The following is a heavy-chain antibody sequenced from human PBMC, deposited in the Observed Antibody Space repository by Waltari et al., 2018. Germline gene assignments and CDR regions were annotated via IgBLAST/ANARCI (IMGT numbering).Heavy chain of an antibody. Sequence: EVXVVASGGGLVQPGGSLRXPCAASGFTFXRYWMGGVRQAPGKGRECVANIKHDGSEKYXGDSVKGRXPIPXDNXKNSLXLXMNSLRAXXXAVYXGARGAARPGXGDDFDYXGQGTLVTVXS. D-gene: IGHD6-6*01. V-gene: IGHV3-7*04. J-gene: IGHJ4*02. CDR3: ARGAARPGXGDDFDY. CDR1: GFTFXRYW. CDR2: IKHDGSEK.